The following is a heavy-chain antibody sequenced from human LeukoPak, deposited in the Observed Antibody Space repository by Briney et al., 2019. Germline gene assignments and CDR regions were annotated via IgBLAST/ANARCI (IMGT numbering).Heavy chain of an antibody. V-gene: IGHV6-1*01. CDR2: TYYRSKWYN. CDR1: GDSVSSNCAA. Sequence: SQTLSLTCAISGDSVSSNCAAWNWIRQSPSRGLEWLGRTYYRSKWYNDYAVSVKSRITINPDTSKNQFSLQLNSVTPEDTAVYYCAREDRYYDFWSGYSGLARTHMDVWGKGTTVTVSS. D-gene: IGHD3-3*01. J-gene: IGHJ6*04. CDR3: AREDRYYDFWSGYSGLARTHMDV.